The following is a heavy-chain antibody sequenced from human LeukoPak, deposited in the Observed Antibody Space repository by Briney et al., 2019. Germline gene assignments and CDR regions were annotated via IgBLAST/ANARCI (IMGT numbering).Heavy chain of an antibody. CDR3: TRDQSSRWPGDWFDP. D-gene: IGHD6-13*01. CDR2: ISAYTNNT. Sequence: GASVKVSCKASGYTFISYGISWVRQAPGQGLEWMGWISAYTNNTNYAQKLQGRVTMTIDTSTSTAYMELRSLRSDDTAVYYCTRDQSSRWPGDWFDPWGQGTLVTVSS. CDR1: GYTFISYG. V-gene: IGHV1-18*04. J-gene: IGHJ5*02.